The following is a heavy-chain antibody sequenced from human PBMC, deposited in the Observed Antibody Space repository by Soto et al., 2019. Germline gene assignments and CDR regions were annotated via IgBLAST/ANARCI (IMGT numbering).Heavy chain of an antibody. CDR1: GFTFSTYG. D-gene: IGHD3-10*01. V-gene: IGHV3-33*01. CDR3: ARDIWFERSKCLDY. CDR2: IWYDGSKA. J-gene: IGHJ4*02. Sequence: QVHLVASGGGVVQPGRSLRLSCAASGFTFSTYGMHWVRQAPGKGLEWVEVIWYDGSKAYYADSVKGRFTISRDNSKNTLYLQMNSLRAEDTAVYYCARDIWFERSKCLDYWGQGTLVTVSS.